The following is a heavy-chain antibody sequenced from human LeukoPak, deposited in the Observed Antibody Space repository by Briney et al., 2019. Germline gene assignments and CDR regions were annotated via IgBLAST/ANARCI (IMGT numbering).Heavy chain of an antibody. CDR3: ARIGGNDY. Sequence: SETLSLTCTVSGGSLSNFYWSWIRQPPGKGLEWIGYIYYSGSTNYNPSLKSRVTISVDTPKNQFSLKLTSVTAADTAVYYCARIGGNDYWGQGTLVTVSS. V-gene: IGHV4-59*08. J-gene: IGHJ4*02. CDR2: IYYSGST. D-gene: IGHD4-23*01. CDR1: GGSLSNFY.